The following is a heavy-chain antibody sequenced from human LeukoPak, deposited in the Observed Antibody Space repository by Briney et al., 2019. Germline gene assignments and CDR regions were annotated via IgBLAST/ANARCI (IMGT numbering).Heavy chain of an antibody. CDR2: LSHSGSS. CDR3: ARARYANAWYAFDI. Sequence: TSEILSLTCTVSGGSVSSYYWSWIRRPLGRGLEWIAYLSHSGSSDSNPSLTSRVTTLVDTSKNQFSLKLTSVTAADTAVYYCARARYANAWYAFDIWGHGTMVTVSS. V-gene: IGHV4-59*02. CDR1: GGSVSSYY. D-gene: IGHD2-2*01. J-gene: IGHJ3*02.